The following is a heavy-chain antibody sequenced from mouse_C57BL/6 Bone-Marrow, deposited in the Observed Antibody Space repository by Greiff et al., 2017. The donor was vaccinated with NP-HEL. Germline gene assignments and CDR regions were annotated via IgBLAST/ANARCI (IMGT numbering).Heavy chain of an antibody. J-gene: IGHJ3*01. CDR3: ARRYGSTPGFAY. V-gene: IGHV1-81*01. CDR2: IYPRSGNT. CDR1: GYTFTSYG. D-gene: IGHD1-1*01. Sequence: QVQLKQSGAELARPGASVKLSCKASGYTFTSYGISWVKQRTGQGLEWIGEIYPRSGNTYYNEKFKGKATLTADKSSSTAYMELRSLTSEDTAVYFCARRYGSTPGFAYWGQGTLVTVSA.